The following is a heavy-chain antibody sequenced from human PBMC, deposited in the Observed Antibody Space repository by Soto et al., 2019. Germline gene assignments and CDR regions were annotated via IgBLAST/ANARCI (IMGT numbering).Heavy chain of an antibody. Sequence: QVQLVESGGGVVQPGRSLRLSCAASGFTLRNYGMNWVRQAPGKGLEWVASISFDGSDKYSADSVKGRFTISRDISKNTLFLQMNSLRAEDTAVYYCAKALTSYAPEAFDSWGQGTMVTDSS. CDR1: GFTLRNYG. V-gene: IGHV3-30*18. CDR3: AKALTSYAPEAFDS. D-gene: IGHD2-2*01. J-gene: IGHJ3*02. CDR2: ISFDGSDK.